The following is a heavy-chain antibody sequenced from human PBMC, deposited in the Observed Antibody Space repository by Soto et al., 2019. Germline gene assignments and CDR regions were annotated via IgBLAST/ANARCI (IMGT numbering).Heavy chain of an antibody. Sequence: QVQLVQSGAEVKKPGASVKVSCKASGYRFNTYGISWVRQAPGQGLEWMGWISAKNDNAKYAQNFQGRVTMTTDTSTNTGYMELRSLRSDDTAVYYCAREYCSGGSCYGTDYGGQGTLVTVSS. CDR2: ISAKNDNA. V-gene: IGHV1-18*01. CDR3: AREYCSGGSCYGTDY. D-gene: IGHD2-15*01. CDR1: GYRFNTYG. J-gene: IGHJ4*02.